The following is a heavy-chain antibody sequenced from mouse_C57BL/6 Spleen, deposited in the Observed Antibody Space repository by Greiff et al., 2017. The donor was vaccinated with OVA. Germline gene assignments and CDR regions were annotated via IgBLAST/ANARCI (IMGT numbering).Heavy chain of an antibody. Sequence: QVQLQQSGPELVKPGASVKISCKASGYAFSSSWMNWVKQRPGKGLEWIGRIYPGDGDTNYNGKFKGKATLTADKSSSTAYMQLSSLTSEDSAVYFCARGEGSLYFDYWGQGTTLTVSS. CDR2: IYPGDGDT. CDR1: GYAFSSSW. J-gene: IGHJ2*01. V-gene: IGHV1-82*01. CDR3: ARGEGSLYFDY.